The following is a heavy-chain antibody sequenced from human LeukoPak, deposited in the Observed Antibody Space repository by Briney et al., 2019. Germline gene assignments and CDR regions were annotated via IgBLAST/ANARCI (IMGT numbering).Heavy chain of an antibody. D-gene: IGHD3/OR15-3a*01. CDR2: IYYSGST. Sequence: SETLSLTCSVSGGSISGSSSYWGWIRQPPGKGLEWIGSIYYSGSTYDNPALKSRVTISVDTSKNQFSLKLSSVTAADTAVYYCARFFDHYYYMDVWGKGTTVTVSS. CDR1: GGSISGSSSY. J-gene: IGHJ6*03. V-gene: IGHV4-39*07. CDR3: ARFFDHYYYMDV.